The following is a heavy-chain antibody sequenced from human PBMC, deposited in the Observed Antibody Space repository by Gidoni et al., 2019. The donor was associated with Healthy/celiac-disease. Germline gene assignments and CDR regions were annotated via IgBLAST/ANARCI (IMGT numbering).Heavy chain of an antibody. CDR1: GFTFSSYA. CDR3: AKDEQFDY. Sequence: EVQLLESGGGLVQSGASLRLSCAASGFTFSSYAMSWVRQAPGKWLEWVSAMSGSGGSTYYAGSVKGRFTISRDNSKNTLYLQMNSLRAEDTAVYYCAKDEQFDYWGQGTLVTVSS. CDR2: MSGSGGST. J-gene: IGHJ4*02. V-gene: IGHV3-23*01.